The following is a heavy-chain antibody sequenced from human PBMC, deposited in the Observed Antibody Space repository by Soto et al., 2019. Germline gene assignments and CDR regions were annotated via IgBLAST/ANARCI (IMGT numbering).Heavy chain of an antibody. Sequence: ASVKVSCKASGGTFGSYAISWERQAPGQGLEWMGGIIPIFGTANYAQKFQGRVTITADESTSTAYMELSSLRSEDTAVYYCARDRKTHYDSSGYYALLAWFDPWGQGTLVTVSS. CDR3: ARDRKTHYDSSGYYALLAWFDP. D-gene: IGHD3-22*01. V-gene: IGHV1-69*13. J-gene: IGHJ5*02. CDR2: IIPIFGTA. CDR1: GGTFGSYA.